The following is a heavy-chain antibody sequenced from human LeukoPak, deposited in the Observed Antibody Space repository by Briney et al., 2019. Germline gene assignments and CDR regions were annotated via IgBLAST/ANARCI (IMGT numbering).Heavy chain of an antibody. CDR3: ALIRVVGATTIDY. D-gene: IGHD1-26*01. V-gene: IGHV3-23*01. J-gene: IGHJ4*02. Sequence: QSGGSLRLSCAASGFTFSSYAMSWVRQAPGKGLEWVSAISGSGGSTYYADSVKGRFTISRDNSKNTLYLQMNSLRAEDTAVYYCALIRVVGATTIDYWGQGTLVTVSS. CDR1: GFTFSSYA. CDR2: ISGSGGST.